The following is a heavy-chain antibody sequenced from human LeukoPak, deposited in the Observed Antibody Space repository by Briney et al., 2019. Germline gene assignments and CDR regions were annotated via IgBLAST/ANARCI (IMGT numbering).Heavy chain of an antibody. CDR1: GFTFSSHH. V-gene: IGHV3-7*01. CDR2: INQDGSET. CDR3: VSTATYDY. Sequence: AGGSLRLSCTASGFTFSSHHMSWVRQAPGKGLEWVANINQDGSETYYVDSVKGRFTISRDNAKKSLFPQMNSLRAEDTAVYYCVSTATYDYWGQGTLVTVSS. D-gene: IGHD5-18*01. J-gene: IGHJ4*02.